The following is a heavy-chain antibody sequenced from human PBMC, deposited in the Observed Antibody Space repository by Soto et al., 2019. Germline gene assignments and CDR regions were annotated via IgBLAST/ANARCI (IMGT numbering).Heavy chain of an antibody. Sequence: QVQLVESGGGVVQPGRSLRLSCAASGFTFSSYGMHWVRQAPGKGLEWVAVIWYDGSNKYYADSVKGRFTISRDNSKNTLYVTMNSLRAEDTAAYYCARVRVWKWELTRTYYGMDVWGQGTTVTVSS. J-gene: IGHJ6*02. CDR3: ARVRVWKWELTRTYYGMDV. D-gene: IGHD1-26*01. CDR1: GFTFSSYG. V-gene: IGHV3-33*01. CDR2: IWYDGSNK.